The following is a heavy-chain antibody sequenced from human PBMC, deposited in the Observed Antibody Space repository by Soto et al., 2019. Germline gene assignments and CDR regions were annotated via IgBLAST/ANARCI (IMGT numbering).Heavy chain of an antibody. CDR3: ARVRDSSGYYPNWFDP. Sequence: SQTLSLTCAISGDSVSGNSAAWNWIRQSPSRGLEWLGRTYYRSKWYNDYAVSVKSRITVTPDTSKNQFSLHLSSVTAADTAVYYCARVRDSSGYYPNWFDPWGQGTLVTVSS. CDR2: TYYRSKWYN. D-gene: IGHD3-22*01. CDR1: GDSVSGNSAA. J-gene: IGHJ5*02. V-gene: IGHV6-1*01.